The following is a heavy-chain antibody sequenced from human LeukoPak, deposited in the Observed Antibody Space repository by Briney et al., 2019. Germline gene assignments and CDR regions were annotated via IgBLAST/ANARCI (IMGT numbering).Heavy chain of an antibody. CDR2: MNPNSGNT. Sequence: ASVKVSCKASGYTSTSYDINWVRQATGQGLEWMGWMNPNSGNTGYAQKFQGRVTITRNTSISTAYMELSSLRSEDTAVYYCAKDAGRDCGGDCSYDAFDIWGQGTMVTVSS. CDR3: AKDAGRDCGGDCSYDAFDI. J-gene: IGHJ3*02. V-gene: IGHV1-8*03. CDR1: GYTSTSYD. D-gene: IGHD2-21*02.